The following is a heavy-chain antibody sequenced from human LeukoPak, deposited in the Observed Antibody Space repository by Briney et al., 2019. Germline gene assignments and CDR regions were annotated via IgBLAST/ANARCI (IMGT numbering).Heavy chain of an antibody. Sequence: PGGSLRLSCAASGFTFSNFWMHWVRQAPGKGLVWVALIYGDGSFTRYADSVKGRFTISRDSAKNSLFLQMNSLRAEDTAMYYCAKGTKPVMTIPDYWGQGILVTVSS. CDR3: AKGTKPVMTIPDY. V-gene: IGHV3-74*01. D-gene: IGHD1-1*01. J-gene: IGHJ4*02. CDR1: GFTFSNFW. CDR2: IYGDGSFT.